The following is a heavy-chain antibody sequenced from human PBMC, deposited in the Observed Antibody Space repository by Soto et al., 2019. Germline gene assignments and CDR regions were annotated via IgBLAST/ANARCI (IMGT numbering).Heavy chain of an antibody. V-gene: IGHV1-69*01. CDR2: IIPLFRKT. J-gene: IGHJ6*02. CDR3: ARARLSNGDPNIYFFYGLDV. D-gene: IGHD3-10*01. Sequence: QVQLVQSGAEMKRPGSSVKVSCKASGDMFRNSAFTWVRQAPGQGLAWMGVIIPLFRKTDVAQKFQGRVNLKAAESTSSLYMEVSSLTSEDTAVYYCARARLSNGDPNIYFFYGLDVWGQGTTITVSS. CDR1: GDMFRNSA.